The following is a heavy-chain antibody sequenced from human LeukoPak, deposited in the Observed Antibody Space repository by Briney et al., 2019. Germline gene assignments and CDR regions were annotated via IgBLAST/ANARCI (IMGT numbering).Heavy chain of an antibody. D-gene: IGHD6-13*01. V-gene: IGHV4-34*01. CDR1: GGSFSGYY. CDR3: ARGSGSWYNWFDP. J-gene: IGHJ5*02. CDR2: INHSGST. Sequence: SETLSLTCAVYGGSFSGYYWSWIRQPPGKGLEWIGEINHSGSTNYNPSLKSRVTISVDKSKNQFSLKLSSVTAADTAVYYCARGSGSWYNWFDPWGQGTLVTVSS.